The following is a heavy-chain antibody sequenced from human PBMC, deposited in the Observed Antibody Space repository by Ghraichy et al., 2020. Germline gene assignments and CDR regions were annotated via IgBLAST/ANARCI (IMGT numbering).Heavy chain of an antibody. V-gene: IGHV3-48*02. CDR2: ITSSSRTR. Sequence: GGSLRLSCVGSGFTFNDYSMNWVRQSPGKGLEWVTYITSSSRTRSYADSVKGRFTISRDNAQNSLYLQMNSLRDEDTAVYYCARGSKVVRFFYYDGMDVWGQGTTVTVS. CDR3: ARGSKVVRFFYYDGMDV. D-gene: IGHD4-23*01. CDR1: GFTFNDYS. J-gene: IGHJ6*02.